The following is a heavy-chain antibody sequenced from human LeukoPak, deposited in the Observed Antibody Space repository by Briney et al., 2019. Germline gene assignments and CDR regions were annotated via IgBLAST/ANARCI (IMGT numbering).Heavy chain of an antibody. CDR1: GFTFSTYW. V-gene: IGHV3-74*01. CDR2: INKDGRHT. CDR3: ARDQSPGMDV. Sequence: GGSLRLSCAGSGFTFSTYWMHWVRQAPGKGLVWVSHINKDGRHTKYADSVKGRFTISRDNAKNTLYLQMSSLRAEDTAVYYCARDQSPGMDVWGQGTTVTV. J-gene: IGHJ6*02.